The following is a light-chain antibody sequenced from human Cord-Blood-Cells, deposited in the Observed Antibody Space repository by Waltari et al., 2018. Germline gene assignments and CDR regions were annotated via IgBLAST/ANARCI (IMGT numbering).Light chain of an antibody. V-gene: IGKV3-11*01. Sequence: EIVLTQSTATLSLSPGDRATLSCRASQSVSSYLAWYQQKPGQAPRLLIYDASNRATGIPARFSGSGSGTDFTLTISSLEPEDFAVYYCQQRSNWLTFGGGTKVEIK. CDR2: DAS. CDR1: QSVSSY. J-gene: IGKJ4*01. CDR3: QQRSNWLT.